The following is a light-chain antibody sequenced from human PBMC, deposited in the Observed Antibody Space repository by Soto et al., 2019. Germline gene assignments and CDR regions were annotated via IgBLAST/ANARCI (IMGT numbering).Light chain of an antibody. J-gene: IGKJ2*01. Sequence: DIRMTQSPSTLSASVGDRVTITCRASQSVGSWLAWYQQKPGKAPKLLIYKATNLRSGVPSRFSGSGSGTEFILTINTLHPDDFATYYCQHYNNYPNSFGQGTKLEIK. V-gene: IGKV1-5*03. CDR2: KAT. CDR1: QSVGSW. CDR3: QHYNNYPNS.